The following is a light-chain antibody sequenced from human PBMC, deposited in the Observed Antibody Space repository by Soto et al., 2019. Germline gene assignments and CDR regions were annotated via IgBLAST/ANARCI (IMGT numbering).Light chain of an antibody. CDR1: QTIMTY. V-gene: IGKV1-39*01. CDR2: AAS. CDR3: QQSYNSPQT. J-gene: IGKJ1*01. Sequence: DIQMTQSPSSLSASVGDEVTITCRASQTIMTYLNWYQLKPGKPPRLLIYAASSLQSGVPSRFSGSGSGTDFTLTISSQQPEDFATYSCQQSYNSPQTFGQGTKVEIK.